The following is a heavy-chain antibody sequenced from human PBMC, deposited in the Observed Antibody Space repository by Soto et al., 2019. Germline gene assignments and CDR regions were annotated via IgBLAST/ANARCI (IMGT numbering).Heavy chain of an antibody. CDR3: ARGDRFRCSGDRCFSDGLFLS. CDR1: GFTFGIYS. CDR2: INGSSSTM. V-gene: IGHV3-48*02. D-gene: IGHD2-15*01. J-gene: IGHJ5*02. Sequence: EVQLVESGGGLVQRGGSLRLSCAASGFTFGIYSMNWVRQAPGKGLEWISYINGSSSTMYYADSVKGRFIISRANAETSLYLQMNSLRDAETAVYYCARGDRFRCSGDRCFSDGLFLSWGQGTLVTVSS.